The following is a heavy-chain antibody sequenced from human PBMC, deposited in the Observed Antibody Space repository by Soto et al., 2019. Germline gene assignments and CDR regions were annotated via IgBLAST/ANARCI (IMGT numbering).Heavy chain of an antibody. CDR3: VRRVSGNNDY. CDR1: GFTFNSYD. CDR2: ISSNGGTT. Sequence: EVQLAESGGGMVQPGGSLRLSCVASGFTFNSYDLHWVRQAPGKGLEYVSSISSNGGTTYYGNSVKGRFTISRDNSKNTLYLQMGSLRAEDMAVYYCVRRVSGNNDYWGQGTLVTVSS. D-gene: IGHD3-10*01. J-gene: IGHJ4*02. V-gene: IGHV3-64*01.